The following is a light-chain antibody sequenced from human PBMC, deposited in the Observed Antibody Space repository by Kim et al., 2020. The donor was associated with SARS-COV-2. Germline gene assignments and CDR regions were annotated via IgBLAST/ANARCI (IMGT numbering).Light chain of an antibody. Sequence: APVGDRVNITCRASQSIVVWLAWYQQKPGKAPKLVIYKASSLESGVPSRFRGSGSGTEFTLTISSLHPDDLGTYFCQQYSNYPLTFGGGTKVDIK. V-gene: IGKV1-5*03. CDR2: KAS. J-gene: IGKJ4*01. CDR3: QQYSNYPLT. CDR1: QSIVVW.